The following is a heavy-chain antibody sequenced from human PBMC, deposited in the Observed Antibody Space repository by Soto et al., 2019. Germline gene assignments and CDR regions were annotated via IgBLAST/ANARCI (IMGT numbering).Heavy chain of an antibody. Sequence: EVQLLESGGGLVQPGGSLRLSCAASGLTFSGYGMSWVRQAPGTGLEWVSAISGSGSTKYYAHSVKGRFTISRDDSKNILFLQMNSLRAEDTAVYYCVTRSRGLQSSPPRLDSWGQGTLVTVSS. CDR2: ISGSGSTK. D-gene: IGHD4-4*01. CDR1: GLTFSGYG. V-gene: IGHV3-23*01. J-gene: IGHJ4*02. CDR3: VTRSRGLQSSPPRLDS.